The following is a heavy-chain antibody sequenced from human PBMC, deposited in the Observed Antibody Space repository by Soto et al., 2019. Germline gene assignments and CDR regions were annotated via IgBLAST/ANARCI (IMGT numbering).Heavy chain of an antibody. V-gene: IGHV4-31*03. J-gene: IGHJ6*03. CDR1: GGSISSGGYY. D-gene: IGHD6-13*01. Sequence: SETLSLTCTVSGGSISSGGYYWSWIRRHPGKGLEWIGYIYYSGSTYYNPSLKSRVTISVDTSKNQFSLKLSSVTAADTAVYYCARDLPEQQLALGYYYYYMDVWGKGTTVTVSS. CDR3: ARDLPEQQLALGYYYYYMDV. CDR2: IYYSGST.